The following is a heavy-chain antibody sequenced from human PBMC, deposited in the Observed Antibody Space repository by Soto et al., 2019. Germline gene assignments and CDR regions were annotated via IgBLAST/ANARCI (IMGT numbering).Heavy chain of an antibody. Sequence: PGGSLRLSCEVSGFTLSTYSMNWVRQAPGKGLEWVSYISSSSNTIYYADSVKGRFTISRDNAKNSLYLQMNSLRAEDTAVYYCARDRFDYYDTSGYWRFDPWGQGTLVTVSS. CDR3: ARDRFDYYDTSGYWRFDP. J-gene: IGHJ5*02. V-gene: IGHV3-48*01. D-gene: IGHD3-22*01. CDR1: GFTLSTYS. CDR2: ISSSSNTI.